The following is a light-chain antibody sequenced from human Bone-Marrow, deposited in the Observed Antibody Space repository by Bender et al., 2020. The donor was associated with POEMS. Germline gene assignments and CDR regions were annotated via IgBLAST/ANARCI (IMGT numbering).Light chain of an antibody. V-gene: IGLV2-23*02. CDR3: CSYAGSTTWV. J-gene: IGLJ3*02. CDR2: DVD. Sequence: QSALTQPASVSGSPGQSIIISCTGTSSDVEMYNLVSWYHQHPGKAPKLMIYDVDKRPSGASSRFSGPKSGNTASLTISGLQAEDEADYYCCSYAGSTTWVFGGGTQLTVL. CDR1: SSDVEMYNL.